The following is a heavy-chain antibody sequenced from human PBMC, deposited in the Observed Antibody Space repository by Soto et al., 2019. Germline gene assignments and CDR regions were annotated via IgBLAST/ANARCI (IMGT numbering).Heavy chain of an antibody. V-gene: IGHV5-51*01. Sequence: SLKISCKASGYSFTTYWIAWVRQMPGKGLELMGIINPGDSRFDTRYSPSFQGQVTISADRSITTAYLQWSTLKASDTATYYCARHEQFYYSYYGMDVWGQGTTVTVSS. CDR3: ARHEQFYYSYYGMDV. J-gene: IGHJ6*02. CDR2: INPGDSRFDT. CDR1: GYSFTTYW.